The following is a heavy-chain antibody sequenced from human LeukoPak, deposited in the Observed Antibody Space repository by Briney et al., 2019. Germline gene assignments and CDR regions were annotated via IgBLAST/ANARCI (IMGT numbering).Heavy chain of an antibody. CDR3: ASGYYDYVWGSYRGDNFDY. D-gene: IGHD3-16*02. J-gene: IGHJ4*02. CDR2: IYYSGST. CDR1: GGSVSSGSYY. V-gene: IGHV4-61*01. Sequence: SETLSLTCTVSGGSVSSGSYYWSRIRQPPGKGLEWIGYIYYSGSTNYNPSLKSRVTISVDTSKNQFSLKLSSVTAADTAVYYCASGYYDYVWGSYRGDNFDYWGQGTLVTVSS.